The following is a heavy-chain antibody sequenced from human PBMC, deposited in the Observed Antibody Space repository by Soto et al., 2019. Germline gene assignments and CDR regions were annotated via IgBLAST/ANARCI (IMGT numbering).Heavy chain of an antibody. Sequence: QVQLVESGGGVVQPGRSLRLSCAASGFTFSSYAMHWVRQAPGKGLEWVAVISYDGSNKYYADSVKGRFTISRDNSKHTLYLQMNGLRAEDTAVYYCARTSGVRVWYRWFDPWGQGTLVNVSS. CDR2: ISYDGSNK. D-gene: IGHD2-8*01. CDR3: ARTSGVRVWYRWFDP. V-gene: IGHV3-30-3*01. CDR1: GFTFSSYA. J-gene: IGHJ5*02.